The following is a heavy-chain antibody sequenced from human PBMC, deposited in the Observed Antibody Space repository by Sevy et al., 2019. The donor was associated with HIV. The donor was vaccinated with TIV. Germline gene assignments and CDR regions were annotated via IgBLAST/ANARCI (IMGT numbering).Heavy chain of an antibody. CDR1: GFSFSYYG. CDR3: ANAYSGSYSHSYLYALDV. D-gene: IGHD1-26*01. J-gene: IGHJ6*02. CDR2: ISHDGINE. V-gene: IGHV3-30*18. Sequence: GGSLRLSCIGSGFSFSYYGIHWVRQAPGKGLDWVALISHDGINEYYAGSVKGRFTISRDNSKNTVYLEMNSLRNEDTAIYFCANAYSGSYSHSYLYALDVWGQGTTVTVS.